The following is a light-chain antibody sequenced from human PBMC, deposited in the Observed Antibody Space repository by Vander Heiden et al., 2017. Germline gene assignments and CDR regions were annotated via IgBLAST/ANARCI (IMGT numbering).Light chain of an antibody. J-gene: IGLJ1*01. CDR1: SSDVGNYNL. CDR3: CSYAGSSSYV. Sequence: QSALTQPASVSGSPGQSFTISCTGTSSDVGNYNLVSWYQQHPGKAPKLMIYDVSKRPSGVSNRFSGSKSGNTASLTISGLQAEDEADYYCCSYAGSSSYVFGTGTKVTVL. CDR2: DVS. V-gene: IGLV2-23*02.